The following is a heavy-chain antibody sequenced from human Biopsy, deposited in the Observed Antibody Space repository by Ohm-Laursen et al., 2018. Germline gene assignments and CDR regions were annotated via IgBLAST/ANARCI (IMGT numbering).Heavy chain of an antibody. Sequence: SLRLSCSASGFTFGDHAMGWFRQTPGKGLEWVGFIRSKGYGGTTEYAASVKDGFTISRDDSQSIAYLQMNSLETEDTAVYYCTRGGRYCNSGNCYMSWFDPWGQGTLVTVSS. D-gene: IGHD2-2*02. CDR3: TRGGRYCNSGNCYMSWFDP. CDR2: IRSKGYGGTT. V-gene: IGHV3-49*03. J-gene: IGHJ5*02. CDR1: GFTFGDHA.